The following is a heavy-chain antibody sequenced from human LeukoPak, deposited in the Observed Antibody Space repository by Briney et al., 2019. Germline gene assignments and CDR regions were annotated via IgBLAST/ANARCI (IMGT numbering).Heavy chain of an antibody. V-gene: IGHV1-69*04. CDR2: IIPILGIA. CDR1: GGTFSSYA. D-gene: IGHD6-13*01. Sequence: ASVKVSCKASGGTFSSYAISWVRQAPGQGLEWMGRIIPILGIANYAQKFQGRVTITADKSTSTAYMELSSLRSEDTAVYYCARGVSPIEEIAAAGTHHLDYWGQGTLVTVSS. CDR3: ARGVSPIEEIAAAGTHHLDY. J-gene: IGHJ4*02.